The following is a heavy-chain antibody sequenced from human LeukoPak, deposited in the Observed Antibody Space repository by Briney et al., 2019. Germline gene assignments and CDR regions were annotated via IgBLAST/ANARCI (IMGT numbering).Heavy chain of an antibody. CDR3: AKSAEVQSGSYYGSWFDP. V-gene: IGHV3-30*18. Sequence: PGGSLRLSCAASGFTFSSYGMHWVRQAPGKGLEWVAVISYEGSNKYYADSVKGRFTISRDNYKNTLYLQMNSLRAEDTAVYYCAKSAEVQSGSYYGSWFDPWGQGTLVTVSS. J-gene: IGHJ5*02. D-gene: IGHD1-26*01. CDR2: ISYEGSNK. CDR1: GFTFSSYG.